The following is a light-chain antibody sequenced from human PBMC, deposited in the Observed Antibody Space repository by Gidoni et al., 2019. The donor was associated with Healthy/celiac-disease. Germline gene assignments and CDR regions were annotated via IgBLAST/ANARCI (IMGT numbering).Light chain of an antibody. Sequence: IVMTQSPLSLPVTPGEPASISCRSSQSLLHSNGYNYLDWYLQKPGQSPQLLIYLGSNRASGVPDRFSGSGSGTDFTLKISRVEAEDVGVYYCMQALQTSYTFXXXTKLEIK. CDR1: QSLLHSNGYNY. CDR2: LGS. J-gene: IGKJ2*01. V-gene: IGKV2-28*01. CDR3: MQALQTSYT.